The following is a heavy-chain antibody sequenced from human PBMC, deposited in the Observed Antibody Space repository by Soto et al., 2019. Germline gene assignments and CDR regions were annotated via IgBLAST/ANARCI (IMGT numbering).Heavy chain of an antibody. CDR3: ARGEDAFFYYGLDV. Sequence: QVQLQESGPRLVKPSATLSLTCTVSGGSITSSYWSWIRRPPGKGLEWIAYIYDIGISGYTPSTSYNPSLKSRVTMSVDTSKSQFSLKLTAVTAADTAVYYCARGEDAFFYYGLDVWGQGITVTVSS. J-gene: IGHJ6*02. V-gene: IGHV4-59*01. CDR1: GGSITSSY. CDR2: IYDIGISGYTPST.